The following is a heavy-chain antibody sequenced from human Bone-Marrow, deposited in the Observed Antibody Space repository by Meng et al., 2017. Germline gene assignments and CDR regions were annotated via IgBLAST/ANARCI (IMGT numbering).Heavy chain of an antibody. CDR1: GFTFSSYW. CDR2: INSDGSST. V-gene: IGHV3-74*01. D-gene: IGHD4-23*01. Sequence: GGSLRLSCAASGFTFSSYWMHWVRQAPGKGLVWVSRINSDGSSTSYADSVKGRFTISRDNAKNTPYLQMNSLRAEDTAVYYCARDPVGSMLSITKDYGGFDYWGQGTLVTVSS. CDR3: ARDPVGSMLSITKDYGGFDY. J-gene: IGHJ4*02.